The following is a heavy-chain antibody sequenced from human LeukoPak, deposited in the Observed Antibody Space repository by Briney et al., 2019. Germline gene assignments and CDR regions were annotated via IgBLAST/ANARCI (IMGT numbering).Heavy chain of an antibody. V-gene: IGHV4-61*09. J-gene: IGHJ6*03. D-gene: IGHD2-21*01. CDR3: ARENEVVIAKYYYYYYMDV. CDR1: GGSISSGSYC. Sequence: SETLSLTCTVSGGSISSGSYCWSWLRQPAGKGLEWIGHIYTSGSTNYNPSLKSRVTISVDTSKNQFSLKLSSVTAADTAMYCCARENEVVIAKYYYYYYMDVWGKGTTVTVSS. CDR2: IYTSGST.